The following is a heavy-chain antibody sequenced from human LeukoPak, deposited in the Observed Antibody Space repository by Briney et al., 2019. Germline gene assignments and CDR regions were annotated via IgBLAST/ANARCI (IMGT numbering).Heavy chain of an antibody. CDR1: GGSVSSGSYY. CDR3: ARGHINCSGGSCYRHNWFDP. CDR2: IYYSGST. D-gene: IGHD2-15*01. V-gene: IGHV4-61*01. J-gene: IGHJ5*02. Sequence: SETLSLTCTVSGGSVSSGSYYWSWIRQPPGKGLEWLGYIYYSGSTNYNPSLKSRVTISVDTSKNQFSLKLSSVTAADTAVYYCARGHINCSGGSCYRHNWFDPWGQGTLVTVSS.